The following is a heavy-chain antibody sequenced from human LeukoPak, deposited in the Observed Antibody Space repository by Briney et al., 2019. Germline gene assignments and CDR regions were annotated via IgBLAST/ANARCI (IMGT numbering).Heavy chain of an antibody. D-gene: IGHD1-26*01. Sequence: GGSLRLSCAASGFTLSSYWMSWVRQAPGKGLEWVANIKQDGSEKYYVDSVKGRFTISRDNAKNSLYLQMNSLRAEDTAVYYCARESGSTGAFDIWGQGTMVTVSS. J-gene: IGHJ3*02. V-gene: IGHV3-7*01. CDR3: ARESGSTGAFDI. CDR1: GFTLSSYW. CDR2: IKQDGSEK.